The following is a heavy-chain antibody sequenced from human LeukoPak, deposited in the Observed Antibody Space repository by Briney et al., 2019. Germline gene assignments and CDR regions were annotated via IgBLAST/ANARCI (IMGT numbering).Heavy chain of an antibody. CDR2: INPNGGDT. V-gene: IGHV1-2*06. CDR1: GYTFTGYY. Sequence: ASVKVSCKASGYTFTGYYMHWVRQAPGQGLQWMGRINPNGGDTNYAQKFQGRVTMTRDTSISTAYMELSRLRSDDTAVYYCARRKVGYCSSGSCYNWFDPWGQGTLVTVSS. J-gene: IGHJ5*02. D-gene: IGHD2-15*01. CDR3: ARRKVGYCSSGSCYNWFDP.